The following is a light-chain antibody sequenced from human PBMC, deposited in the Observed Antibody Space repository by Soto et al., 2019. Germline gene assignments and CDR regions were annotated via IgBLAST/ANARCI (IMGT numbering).Light chain of an antibody. J-gene: IGLJ2*01. CDR3: SSFTTTNTYV. Sequence: QSVLTQPPSVSGSPGHSVAISCTGTSSDVGSYNRVSWYQQPPDSAPKLIIYDVTNRPSGVPDRFSGSKSGNAASLTISGLQAEDEADYYCSSFTTTNTYVFGGGTKLTVL. CDR1: SSDVGSYNR. V-gene: IGLV2-18*02. CDR2: DVT.